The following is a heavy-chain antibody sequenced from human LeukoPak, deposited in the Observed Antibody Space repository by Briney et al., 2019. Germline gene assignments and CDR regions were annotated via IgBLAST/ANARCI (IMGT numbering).Heavy chain of an antibody. D-gene: IGHD6-19*01. CDR1: GGSIGSYY. J-gene: IGHJ4*02. Sequence: PSETLSLACTVSGGSIGSYYWSWIRQSPGKGLEWIGYISDRGSTDSNPSLKSRVTISVDTSKNQFSLRLSSVTAAGTAVYYCATTSSISVAGRFDYWGQGTLVTVSS. CDR3: ATTSSISVAGRFDY. V-gene: IGHV4-59*01. CDR2: ISDRGST.